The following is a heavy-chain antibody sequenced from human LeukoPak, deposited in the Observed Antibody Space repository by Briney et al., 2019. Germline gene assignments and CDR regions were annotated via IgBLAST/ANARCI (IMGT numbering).Heavy chain of an antibody. CDR1: GGSTSTYY. CDR3: VREGSMTGLPFVSIDN. J-gene: IGHJ4*02. V-gene: IGHV4-4*07. CDR2: ILTIGNT. D-gene: IGHD3-10*01. Sequence: SETLSLTCTLSGGSTSTYYWSWVRHPAGRGLEWIGRILTIGNTAYNPSLKSRATMSVHTSKTQFSLNFSSLSAADTAVYYCVREGSMTGLPFVSIDNWGKETLVTIS.